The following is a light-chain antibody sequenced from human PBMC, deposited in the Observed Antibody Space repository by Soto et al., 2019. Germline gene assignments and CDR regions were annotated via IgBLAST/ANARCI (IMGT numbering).Light chain of an antibody. V-gene: IGLV1-40*01. CDR1: SSNIGAGYD. CDR2: ANS. J-gene: IGLJ2*01. Sequence: QSVLTQPPSVSGAPGQRVTISCTGSSSNIGAGYDVHWYQQLPGTAPKLLIYANSNRPSGVPDRFSGSKSGASASLAITGLQAEDEADYYCQSYDSSLSGVVFGGWTKLTVL. CDR3: QSYDSSLSGVV.